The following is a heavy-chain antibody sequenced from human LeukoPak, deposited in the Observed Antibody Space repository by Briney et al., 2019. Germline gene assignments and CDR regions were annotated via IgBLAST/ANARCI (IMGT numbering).Heavy chain of an antibody. V-gene: IGHV4-59*01. CDR3: ARAHAAMSWFDP. D-gene: IGHD2-2*01. CDR2: IYYSGST. CDR1: GGSISSYY. Sequence: SETLSLTCTVSGGSISSYYWSWIRQPPGKGQEWSGYIYYSGSTNYNPSLKSRVTISVDTSKNQFSLKLSSVTAADTAVYYCARAHAAMSWFDPWGQGTLVTVSS. J-gene: IGHJ5*02.